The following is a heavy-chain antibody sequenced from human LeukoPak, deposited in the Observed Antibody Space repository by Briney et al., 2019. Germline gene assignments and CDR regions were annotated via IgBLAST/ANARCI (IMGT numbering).Heavy chain of an antibody. J-gene: IGHJ6*03. D-gene: IGHD2-15*01. CDR2: INGNGGST. CDR3: ARESAYCSGGSCHGYYYYMDV. Sequence: PGGSLRLSCAASGFDFDDYGMTWVRQAPGMGLEWVSGINGNGGSTGYADSVRGRFIISRDNAKNSLYLQMNSLRAEDTAVYYCARESAYCSGGSCHGYYYYMDVWGKGTTVTVSS. V-gene: IGHV3-20*04. CDR1: GFDFDDYG.